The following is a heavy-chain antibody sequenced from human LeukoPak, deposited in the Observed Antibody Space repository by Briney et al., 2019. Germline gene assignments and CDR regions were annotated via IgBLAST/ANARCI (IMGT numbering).Heavy chain of an antibody. J-gene: IGHJ3*02. CDR3: AKGDGLDI. CDR1: GFTFRSCG. Sequence: GVSLRLSCAASGFTFRSCGMHWVRQARGEGVEWVGVISYEGSNKYYADSVKGRFTISRDNSKTTLYLQMNSLRAEATAVYYCAKGDGLDIWGQGTMVTVS. CDR2: ISYEGSNK. V-gene: IGHV3-30*18. D-gene: IGHD3-16*01.